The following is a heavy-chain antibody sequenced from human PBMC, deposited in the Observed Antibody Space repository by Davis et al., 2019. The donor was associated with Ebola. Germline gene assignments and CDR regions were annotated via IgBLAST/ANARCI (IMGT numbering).Heavy chain of an antibody. CDR2: ISYSGST. J-gene: IGHJ3*02. CDR1: GGSISSNTYY. CDR3: AREIRAFDI. V-gene: IGHV4-31*03. Sequence: SETLSLTCTVSGGSISSNTYYWSWIRQHPGKGLEWIAYISYSGSTNYNPSLKSRVIISVDTSKNQFSLKLSSVTAADTAMYYCAREIRAFDIWGQGTMVTVSS.